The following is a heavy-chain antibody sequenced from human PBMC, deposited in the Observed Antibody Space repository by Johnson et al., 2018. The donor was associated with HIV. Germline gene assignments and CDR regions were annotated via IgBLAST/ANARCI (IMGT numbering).Heavy chain of an antibody. CDR1: GFTFSTNW. V-gene: IGHV3-74*02. CDR3: ARGDRSTYYRRGAFDI. D-gene: IGHD1-26*01. Sequence: EVQLVESGGGLVQPGGSLRLSCVGSGFTFSTNWMHWVRQAPGKGLVWVSRLNSDGSSTSYAASVKGRFTISRDNAKNTLYLQLDSLGAEDTAAYSCARGDRSTYYRRGAFDIWGQGTMVTVSS. J-gene: IGHJ3*02. CDR2: LNSDGSST.